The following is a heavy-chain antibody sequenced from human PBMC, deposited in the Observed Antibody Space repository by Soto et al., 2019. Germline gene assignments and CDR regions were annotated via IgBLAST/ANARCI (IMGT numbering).Heavy chain of an antibody. CDR3: TTGWSSKDY. CDR2: IKNKADGGTT. CDR1: GFIFSNAW. V-gene: IGHV3-15*01. D-gene: IGHD2-2*01. J-gene: IGHJ4*02. Sequence: EVQLVESGGGLVKPGGSLRLSCAASGFIFSNAWMTWVRQAPGKGLEWVGGIKNKADGGTTDFAAPVKGRFFISRDDSKNTHYLQMNSLKAEDTAVYFCTTGWSSKDYWGQGTLVTVSS.